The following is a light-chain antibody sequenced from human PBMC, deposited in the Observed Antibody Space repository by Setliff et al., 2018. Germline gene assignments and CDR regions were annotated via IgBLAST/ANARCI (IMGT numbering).Light chain of an antibody. CDR1: SSDVGDYKY. J-gene: IGLJ1*01. CDR2: EVS. Sequence: QSALAQPASVSGSPGQSITISCTGTSSDVGDYKYVSWYQQLPGKAPKLIIFEVSNRPSGIPNRSSGSKSGNTASLSISGLQAEDEADYYCSSYTSLSTRVFGTGTKVTVL. V-gene: IGLV2-14*01. CDR3: SSYTSLSTRV.